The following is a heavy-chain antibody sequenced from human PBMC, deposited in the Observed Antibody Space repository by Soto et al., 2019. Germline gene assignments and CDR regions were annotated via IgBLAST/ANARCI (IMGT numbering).Heavy chain of an antibody. CDR3: ARDSYGSTYYDFWSGSYGMDV. J-gene: IGHJ6*02. V-gene: IGHV1-18*04. Sequence: DASVKVSCKASGYTFTSYGISWVRQAPGQGLEWMGWISAYNGNTNYAQKLQGRVTMTTDTSTSTAYMELRSLRSDDTAVHYCARDSYGSTYYDFWSGSYGMDVWGQGTTVTVSS. D-gene: IGHD3-3*01. CDR2: ISAYNGNT. CDR1: GYTFTSYG.